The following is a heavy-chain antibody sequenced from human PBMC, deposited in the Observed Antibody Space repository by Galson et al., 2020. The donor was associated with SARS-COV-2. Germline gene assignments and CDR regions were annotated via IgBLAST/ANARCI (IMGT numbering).Heavy chain of an antibody. V-gene: IGHV1-18*01. J-gene: IGHJ6*02. CDR2: ISAYNGNT. CDR1: GYTFTSYG. Sequence: RLEGPVKVSCKASGYTFTSYGISWVRQAPGQGLEWMGWISAYNGNTNYAQKLQGRVTMTTDTSTSTAYMELRSLRSDDTAVYYCASGGIAVAANPYYYYYGMDVWGQGTTVTVSS. D-gene: IGHD6-19*01. CDR3: ASGGIAVAANPYYYYYGMDV.